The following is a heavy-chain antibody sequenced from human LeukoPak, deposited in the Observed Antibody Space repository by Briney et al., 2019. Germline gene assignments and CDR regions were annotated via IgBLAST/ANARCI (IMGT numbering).Heavy chain of an antibody. CDR3: AREEYYDFWSGYLIALNWFDP. D-gene: IGHD3-3*01. V-gene: IGHV3-21*01. CDR1: RFTFTTYS. J-gene: IGHJ5*02. Sequence: GGSLRLSCAASRFTFTTYSMNWVRQAPGKGLEWVSSISSTGSYIYYADSVKGRFTISRDNAKNSLYLQMNSLRAEDTAVYYCAREEYYDFWSGYLIALNWFDPWGQGTLVTVSS. CDR2: ISSTGSYI.